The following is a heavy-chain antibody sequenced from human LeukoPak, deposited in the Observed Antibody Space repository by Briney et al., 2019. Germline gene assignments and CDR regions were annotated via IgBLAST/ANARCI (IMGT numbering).Heavy chain of an antibody. CDR2: SRNKVNSYST. CDR1: GFTFSDHD. CDR3: VAMIRGVGY. Sequence: GGSLRLSCAASGFTFSDHDMDWVRQAPGKGLEWVGRSRNKVNSYSTEYAASVKGRFTISRDDSKNSLYLQMNSLKTEDTAVYYCVAMIRGVGYWGQGTLVTVSS. D-gene: IGHD3-10*01. J-gene: IGHJ4*02. V-gene: IGHV3-72*01.